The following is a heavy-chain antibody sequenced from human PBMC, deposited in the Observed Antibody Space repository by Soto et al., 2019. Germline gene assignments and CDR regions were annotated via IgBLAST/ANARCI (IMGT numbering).Heavy chain of an antibody. D-gene: IGHD3-9*01. CDR3: AREHRGLRYFDWLLYRDYYYGMDV. J-gene: IGHJ6*02. CDR1: GFTFSGYW. Sequence: PGGSLRLSCIASGFTFSGYWMSWVRQPPGKGLEWVAIVSYDGSNKHYADSVKGRFTISRDNSKNTLYLQMNSLRAEDTAVYYCAREHRGLRYFDWLLYRDYYYGMDVWGQGTTVTVSS. CDR2: VSYDGSNK. V-gene: IGHV3-30*01.